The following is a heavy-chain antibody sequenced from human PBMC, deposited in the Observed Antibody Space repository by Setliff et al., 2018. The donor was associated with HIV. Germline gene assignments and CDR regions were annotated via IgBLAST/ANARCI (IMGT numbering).Heavy chain of an antibody. Sequence: GESLKISCAASGFSFRSYAVSWVRQAPGKGLEWVSVISGSGDITYYRESVKGRFTVSRDNSKNTLSLQMNSLRAEDTAVYYCAKDYVENDYWGQGTLVTVSS. CDR2: ISGSGDIT. J-gene: IGHJ4*02. D-gene: IGHD3-16*01. CDR1: GFSFRSYA. CDR3: AKDYVENDY. V-gene: IGHV3-23*01.